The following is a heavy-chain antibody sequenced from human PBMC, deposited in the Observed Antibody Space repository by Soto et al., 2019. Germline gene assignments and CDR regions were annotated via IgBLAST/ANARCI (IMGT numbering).Heavy chain of an antibody. CDR3: ARDDGPYDSSGYALFDY. Sequence: GGSLRLSCASSGFTFGSYGMHWVGQAPGKGLEWVAVIWYDGSNKYYADSVKGRFTISRDNSKNTLYLQMNSLRAEDTAVYYCARDDGPYDSSGYALFDYWGQGT. J-gene: IGHJ4*01. CDR2: IWYDGSNK. CDR1: GFTFGSYG. V-gene: IGHV3-33*01. D-gene: IGHD3-22*01.